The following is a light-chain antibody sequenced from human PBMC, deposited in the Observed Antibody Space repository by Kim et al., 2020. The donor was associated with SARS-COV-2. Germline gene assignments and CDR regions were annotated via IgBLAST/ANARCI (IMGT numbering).Light chain of an antibody. CDR1: SLRSYY. V-gene: IGLV3-19*01. Sequence: SSELTQDPAVSVALGQTVRITCQGDSLRSYYATWYQQKPRQAPLLVIFGRNNRPSGIPDRFSGSTSGNTACLTISGAQAEDEADFYCQFRDSGGNVVFGGGTKLTVL. CDR2: GRN. CDR3: QFRDSGGNVV. J-gene: IGLJ2*01.